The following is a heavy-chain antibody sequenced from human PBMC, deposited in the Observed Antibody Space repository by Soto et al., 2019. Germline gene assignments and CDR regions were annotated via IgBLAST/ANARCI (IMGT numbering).Heavy chain of an antibody. CDR3: TRTDSSSRYNWFDP. D-gene: IGHD6-13*01. CDR1: GFTFSGSA. Sequence: EVQLVESGGGLVQPGGSLKLSCAASGFTFSGSAMHWVRQASGKGLEWVGRIRSKANSYATAYAASVKGRFTISRDDSKNTAYMQMNSLKTEDTAVYYCTRTDSSSRYNWFDPWGQGTLVTVSS. J-gene: IGHJ5*02. V-gene: IGHV3-73*02. CDR2: IRSKANSYAT.